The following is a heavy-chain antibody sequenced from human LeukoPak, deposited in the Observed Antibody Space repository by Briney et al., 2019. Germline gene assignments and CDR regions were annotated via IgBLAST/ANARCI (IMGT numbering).Heavy chain of an antibody. J-gene: IGHJ5*02. D-gene: IGHD4-23*01. V-gene: IGHV3-53*01. CDR3: ARVLMTMVVTLSWFDP. CDR2: IYSGGST. CDR1: GFTVSSNY. Sequence: GGSLRLSCAASGFTVSSNYMSWVRQAPGKGLEWVSVIYSGGSTYYADSVKGRFTISRDNSKNTLYLQMNSLRAEDTAVYYCARVLMTMVVTLSWFDPWGQGPWSPSPQ.